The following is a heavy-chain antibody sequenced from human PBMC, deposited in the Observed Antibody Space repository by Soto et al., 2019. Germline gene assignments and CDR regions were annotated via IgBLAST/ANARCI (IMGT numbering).Heavy chain of an antibody. Sequence: QVQLVESGGGVVQPGRSLRLSCAASGFTFSSYGMHWVRQAPGKGLEWVAVISYDGSNKDYADSVKGGFTISRDNSKNTLYLQMNSLRDEDTAVYYCAKDTQSYYGSGMSVLFSYGMDVWGQGTTVTVSS. V-gene: IGHV3-30*18. CDR2: ISYDGSNK. CDR1: GFTFSSYG. D-gene: IGHD3-10*01. CDR3: AKDTQSYYGSGMSVLFSYGMDV. J-gene: IGHJ6*02.